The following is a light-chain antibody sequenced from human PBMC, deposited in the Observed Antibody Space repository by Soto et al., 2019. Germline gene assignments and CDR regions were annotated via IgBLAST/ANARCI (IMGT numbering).Light chain of an antibody. CDR3: ATWDDGLYGPV. J-gene: IGLJ3*02. Sequence: QSVLTQPPTASGTPGQRVTISCSGSSSNIGSNPVQWYLQLPGTAPKLLIYRDNERPSGVPDRFSGSKSGTSASLAISGLHSEDEGDYHCATWDDGLYGPVFGGGPKVTVL. CDR2: RDN. V-gene: IGLV1-44*01. CDR1: SSNIGSNP.